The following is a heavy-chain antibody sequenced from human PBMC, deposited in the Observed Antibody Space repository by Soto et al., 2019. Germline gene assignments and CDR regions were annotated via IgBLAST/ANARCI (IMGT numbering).Heavy chain of an antibody. CDR2: ISAYNGNT. D-gene: IGHD6-13*01. Sequence: ASVKVSCKASGYTFTSCGISWVRQAPGQGLEWMGWISAYNGNTNYAQKLQGRVTMTTDTSTSTAYMELRSLRSDDTAVYYCARDARRIAAAGLGGMDVWGQGTTVTVSS. CDR1: GYTFTSCG. CDR3: ARDARRIAAAGLGGMDV. V-gene: IGHV1-18*04. J-gene: IGHJ6*02.